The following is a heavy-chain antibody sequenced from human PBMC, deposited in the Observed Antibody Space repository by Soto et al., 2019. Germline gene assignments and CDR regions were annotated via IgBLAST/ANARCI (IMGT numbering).Heavy chain of an antibody. CDR3: ARVDCSGGSCSPTLFDS. CDR2: ISAYNGNT. CDR1: GYTFTSYG. Sequence: QVQLVQSGAEVKKPGASVKVSCKASGYTFTSYGISWVRQAPGQGLEWMGWISAYNGNTNYAQKLQGRVTMTTDTSTSTAYMELRSLRSDDTAVYYCARVDCSGGSCSPTLFDSWGQGTLVTVSS. V-gene: IGHV1-18*01. D-gene: IGHD2-15*01. J-gene: IGHJ4*02.